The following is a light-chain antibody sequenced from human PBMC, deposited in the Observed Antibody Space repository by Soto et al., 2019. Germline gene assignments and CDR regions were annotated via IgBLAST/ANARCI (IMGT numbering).Light chain of an antibody. CDR3: TSYTTTNSWI. CDR1: TSDDY. J-gene: IGLJ1*01. CDR2: DVV. V-gene: IGLV2-14*03. Sequence: QSALTQPASVSGSPGQSITISCTGTTSDDYVSWYQQPPGEAPRLLIYDVVTRPSEVSDRFSGSKSDNTASLTISGLQAEDEAHYYCTSYTTTNSWIFGTGTKLTVL.